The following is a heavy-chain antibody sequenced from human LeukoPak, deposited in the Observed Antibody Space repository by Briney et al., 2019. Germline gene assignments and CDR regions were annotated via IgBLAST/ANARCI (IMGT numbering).Heavy chain of an antibody. D-gene: IGHD1-1*01. CDR3: TTSRWKYFDY. CDR2: IHPGDSDT. CDR1: GFNFISLW. V-gene: IGHV5-51*01. J-gene: IGHJ4*02. Sequence: GESLKISCKGSGFNFISLWIGWVRQMPGKGLEWMGIIHPGDSDTRYSPSFQGQVTISVDKSINTAYLQWSSLKASDTAMYYCTTSRWKYFDYWGRGTLVTVSS.